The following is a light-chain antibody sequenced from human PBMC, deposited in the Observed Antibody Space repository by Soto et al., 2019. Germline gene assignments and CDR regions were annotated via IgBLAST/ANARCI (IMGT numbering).Light chain of an antibody. CDR1: QSISSW. J-gene: IGKJ1*01. V-gene: IGKV1-5*01. CDR3: QQYNSYSWT. Sequence: DIQMTHSPSTLSASVGDIVTITCRASQSISSWLAWYQQKPGKAPKLLIYDASSLESGVPSRFSGSGSGTEFTLTISSLQPDDFATYYCQQYNSYSWTFGQGTKVDIK. CDR2: DAS.